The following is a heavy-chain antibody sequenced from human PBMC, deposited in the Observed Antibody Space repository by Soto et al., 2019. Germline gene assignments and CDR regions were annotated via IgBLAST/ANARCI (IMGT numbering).Heavy chain of an antibody. CDR2: ITSDTNTI. CDR3: ARSVEGHFDY. V-gene: IGHV3-48*02. J-gene: IGHJ4*02. Sequence: EVQLVESGGGLVQPGGSLRLSCAASGFRFSIYSMNWVRQAPGKGLEWSAYITSDTNTIKYADSVKGRFTIFRDNARNSVYLQMNSLRDEDTAVYYCARSVEGHFDYWGQGTVVTVSS. D-gene: IGHD6-19*01. CDR1: GFRFSIYS.